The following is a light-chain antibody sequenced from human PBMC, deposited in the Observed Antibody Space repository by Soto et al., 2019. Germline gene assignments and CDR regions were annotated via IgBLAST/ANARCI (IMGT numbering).Light chain of an antibody. CDR1: QSLSSSH. CDR2: GAS. Sequence: EIVLTQSPGTLSLSPGERATLSCRASQSLSSSHLAWYQQKPGQAPRLLIYGASNRATGIPDRFSGSGSGTDFTLTISRLEPEDFAVCYCQQYVSSPYTFGQGTNLEIK. V-gene: IGKV3-20*01. CDR3: QQYVSSPYT. J-gene: IGKJ2*01.